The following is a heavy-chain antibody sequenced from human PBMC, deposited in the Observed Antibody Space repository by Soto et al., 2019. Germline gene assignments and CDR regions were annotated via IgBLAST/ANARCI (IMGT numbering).Heavy chain of an antibody. J-gene: IGHJ6*02. V-gene: IGHV4-39*01. D-gene: IGHD1-26*01. CDR3: ARTGPEWGYYYYGMDV. Sequence: SETLSLTCTVSGGSISSSSYYWGWIRHPPGKGLEWIGSIYYSGSTYYNPSLKSRVTISVDTSKNQFSLKLSSVTAADTAVYYCARTGPEWGYYYYGMDVWGQGTTVTVSS. CDR2: IYYSGST. CDR1: GGSISSSSYY.